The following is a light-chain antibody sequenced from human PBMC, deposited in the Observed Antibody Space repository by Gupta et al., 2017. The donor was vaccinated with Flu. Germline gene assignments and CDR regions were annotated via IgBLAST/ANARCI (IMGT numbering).Light chain of an antibody. CDR3: QQRSNWPSN. V-gene: IGKV3-11*01. Sequence: PATLSVFPGERATLSCRASESVSNIFAWYQQTPGQAPSLLICGASFRGTGVPARFSGSGSGTDFPLTISGLESEDFAVYYCQQRSNWPSNFGQGTKVDIK. CDR1: ESVSNI. J-gene: IGKJ2*02. CDR2: GAS.